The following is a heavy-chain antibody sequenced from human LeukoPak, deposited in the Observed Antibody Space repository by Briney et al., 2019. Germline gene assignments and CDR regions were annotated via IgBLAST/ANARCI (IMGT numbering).Heavy chain of an antibody. CDR1: GYTFTKYW. Sequence: GESLKISCKTSGYTFTKYWIGRVRQVPGKGLEWMGLIYPGDSETRYNPSFQGQVSISADKSISTAYLRWSSLKASDTAVYYCARHGSERGADDWGQGTLVTVSS. D-gene: IGHD3-16*01. J-gene: IGHJ4*02. CDR3: ARHGSERGADD. V-gene: IGHV5-51*01. CDR2: IYPGDSET.